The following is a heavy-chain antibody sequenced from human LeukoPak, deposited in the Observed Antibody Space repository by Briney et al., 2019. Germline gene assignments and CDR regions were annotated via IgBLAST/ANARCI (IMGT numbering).Heavy chain of an antibody. D-gene: IGHD4-17*01. V-gene: IGHV3-30*04. CDR3: ARDVAYGVYGLDY. Sequence: GRSLRLSCAASGFTFSTYTMHWVRQTPGKGLEWVALISYDGNNKYYVDSVKGRFTISRDNSENTLYLQMNSLRVEDTAVYYCARDVAYGVYGLDYWGQGTPVTVSS. J-gene: IGHJ4*02. CDR2: ISYDGNNK. CDR1: GFTFSTYT.